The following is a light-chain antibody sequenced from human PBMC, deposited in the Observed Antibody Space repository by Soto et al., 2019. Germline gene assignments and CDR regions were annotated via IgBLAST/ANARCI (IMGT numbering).Light chain of an antibody. CDR2: GAS. CDR3: HQYGIPQRLT. J-gene: IGKJ3*01. Sequence: IVLTQSPGTLSLSPGERATLSCRASQSVSSSYLAWYQQRPGQAPRLLIYGASSRATGIPDRFSGSGSGTDFTLTISRLEPEDFAVYYCHQYGIPQRLTFGPGTKVDIK. CDR1: QSVSSSY. V-gene: IGKV3-20*01.